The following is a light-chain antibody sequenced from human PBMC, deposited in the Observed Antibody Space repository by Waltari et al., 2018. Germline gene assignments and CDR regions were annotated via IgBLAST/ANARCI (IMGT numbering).Light chain of an antibody. CDR1: QDISNY. V-gene: IGKV1-33*01. CDR2: DAS. Sequence: NQMTQSPTCLSAPVGDRLTHTCLASQDISNYLNLYQQKPGKAPKLLIYDASNLETGVPSRFSGSGSGTDFTFTISSLQPEDIATYYCQQYDNLPLTFGGGTKVEIK. J-gene: IGKJ4*01. CDR3: QQYDNLPLT.